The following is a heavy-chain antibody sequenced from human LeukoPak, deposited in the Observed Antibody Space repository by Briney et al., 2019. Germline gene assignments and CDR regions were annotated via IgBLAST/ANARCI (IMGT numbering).Heavy chain of an antibody. D-gene: IGHD2-8*01. Sequence: SVKVSCKASGGTFSSYAISWVRQAPGQGLEWMGGIIPIFGTANYAQKFQGRVTITTDESTSTAYMELSSLRSEDTAVYYCALRDGVGRQDQGHMDVWGKGTTVTVSS. CDR3: ALRDGVGRQDQGHMDV. V-gene: IGHV1-69*05. CDR1: GGTFSSYA. CDR2: IIPIFGTA. J-gene: IGHJ6*03.